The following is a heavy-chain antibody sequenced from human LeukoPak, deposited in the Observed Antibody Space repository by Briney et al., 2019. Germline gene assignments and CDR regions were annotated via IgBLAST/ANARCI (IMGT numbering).Heavy chain of an antibody. CDR3: ARAAPTYYDFWSGYFGRPNAFDI. V-gene: IGHV4-59*12. D-gene: IGHD3-3*01. Sequence: PSETLSLTCTVSGGSISSYYWSWIRQPPGKGLEWIGYIYYSGSTNYNPSLKSRVTISVDTSKNQFSLKLSSVTAADTAVYYCARAAPTYYDFWSGYFGRPNAFDIWGQGTMVTVSS. CDR1: GGSISSYY. J-gene: IGHJ3*02. CDR2: IYYSGST.